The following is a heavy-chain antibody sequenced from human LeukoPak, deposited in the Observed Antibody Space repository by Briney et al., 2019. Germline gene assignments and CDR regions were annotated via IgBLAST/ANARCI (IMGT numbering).Heavy chain of an antibody. CDR3: ATHLGTYGAYLYSWFDP. J-gene: IGHJ5*02. CDR2: IYYSGST. Sequence: PSETLSLTCTVSGGSISSSSYYWGWIRQPPGKGLEWIGSIYYSGSTYYNPSLKSRVTISVDTSKNQFSLKLSSVTAADTAFYYCATHLGTYGAYLYSWFDPWGQGTLVTVSS. D-gene: IGHD4-17*01. V-gene: IGHV4-39*01. CDR1: GGSISSSSYY.